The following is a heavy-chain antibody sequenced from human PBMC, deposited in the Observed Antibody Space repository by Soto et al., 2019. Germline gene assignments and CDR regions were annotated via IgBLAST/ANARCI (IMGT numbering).Heavy chain of an antibody. V-gene: IGHV1-69*01. CDR1: GGTFNMYA. D-gene: IGHD3-16*02. J-gene: IGHJ4*02. Sequence: QVQLVQSGAEVRKPGSAVRVSCKASGGTFNMYAMNWVRQAPGQGLEWMAGIIPIFDTPRYSQQFQGRVTITVDESTSTAYMELSSMRSEDTALYYCSISMVSGGVIGGFAYWGQGTLVTFAS. CDR2: IIPIFDTP. CDR3: SISMVSGGVIGGFAY.